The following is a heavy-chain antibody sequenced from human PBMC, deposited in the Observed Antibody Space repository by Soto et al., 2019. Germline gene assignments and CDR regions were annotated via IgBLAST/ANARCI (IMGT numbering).Heavy chain of an antibody. V-gene: IGHV3-23*01. CDR2: ISGSGGST. J-gene: IGHJ3*02. D-gene: IGHD6-19*01. CDR3: AKSPSRWLAGDDAFDI. CDR1: GFTFSSYA. Sequence: GGSLRLSCAASGFTFSSYAMSWVRQAPGKGLEWVSAISGSGGSTYYADSVKGRFTISRDNSKNTLYLQMNSLRAEDTAVYYCAKSPSRWLAGDDAFDIWGQGTMVTVSS.